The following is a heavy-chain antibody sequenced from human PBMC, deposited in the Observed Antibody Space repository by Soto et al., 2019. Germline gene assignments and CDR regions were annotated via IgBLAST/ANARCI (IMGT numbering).Heavy chain of an antibody. Sequence: GGSLRLSCAASGFTFSSYSMNWVRQAPGKGLEWVSYISSSSSTIYYADSVKGRFTISRDNAKNSLYLQMNSLRDEDTAVYYCARDPTRRTYYYDSSGHENWFDPWGQGTLVTVSS. V-gene: IGHV3-48*02. J-gene: IGHJ5*02. CDR2: ISSSSSTI. D-gene: IGHD3-22*01. CDR1: GFTFSSYS. CDR3: ARDPTRRTYYYDSSGHENWFDP.